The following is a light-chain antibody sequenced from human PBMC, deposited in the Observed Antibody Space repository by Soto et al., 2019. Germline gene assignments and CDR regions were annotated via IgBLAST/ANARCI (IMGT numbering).Light chain of an antibody. CDR1: QAIRTA. Sequence: AIQLTQSPSSLYASVGDRVTITCRASQAIRTALGWYQQKPGKVPKLLIYAASILQSGVPSRFSGSGSGTDFTLTISSLQPEDFATYYCLLDFRYFSAFGQGTK. V-gene: IGKV1-6*01. CDR3: LLDFRYFSA. CDR2: AAS. J-gene: IGKJ1*01.